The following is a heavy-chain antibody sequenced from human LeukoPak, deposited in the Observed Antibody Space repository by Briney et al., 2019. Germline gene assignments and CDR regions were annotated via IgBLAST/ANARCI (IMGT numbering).Heavy chain of an antibody. V-gene: IGHV3-74*01. CDR2: INPDGTTT. Sequence: GGSLRLSCAASGFTFSTYWMHWVRQAPGKGLVWVSRINPDGTTTSYADSVKGRFTISRDNSKNTLYLQMNSLRAEDTAVYYCAKGYSSSWYPGLYWGQGTLVTVSS. D-gene: IGHD6-13*01. CDR1: GFTFSTYW. CDR3: AKGYSSSWYPGLY. J-gene: IGHJ4*02.